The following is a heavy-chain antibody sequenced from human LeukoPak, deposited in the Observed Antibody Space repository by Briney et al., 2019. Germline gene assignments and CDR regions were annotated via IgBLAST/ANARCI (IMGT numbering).Heavy chain of an antibody. Sequence: SETLSLTCAVSGGSISSGGYSWSWIRQPPGRGLEWIGYIYHSGSTYYNPSLKSRVTISVDRSKNQFSLKLSSVTAADTAVYYCARGTTRLYNWFDPWGQGTLVTVSS. V-gene: IGHV4-30-2*01. J-gene: IGHJ5*02. CDR1: GGSISSGGYS. D-gene: IGHD1-7*01. CDR3: ARGTTRLYNWFDP. CDR2: IYHSGST.